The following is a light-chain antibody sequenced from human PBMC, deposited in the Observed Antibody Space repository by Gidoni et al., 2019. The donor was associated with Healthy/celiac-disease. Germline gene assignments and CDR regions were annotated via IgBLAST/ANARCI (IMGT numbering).Light chain of an antibody. CDR2: EVS. Sequence: QSALPQPAPVSRSPGPSITISCTGTSSDVCGYNYVSWYQQHPGTAPNLMIYEVSNRPSGVSNRFSGSKSGNTASLTISGLQAEDEADYYCSSYTSSSTLLYVFGTGTKVTVL. CDR3: SSYTSSSTLLYV. V-gene: IGLV2-14*01. J-gene: IGLJ1*01. CDR1: SSDVCGYNY.